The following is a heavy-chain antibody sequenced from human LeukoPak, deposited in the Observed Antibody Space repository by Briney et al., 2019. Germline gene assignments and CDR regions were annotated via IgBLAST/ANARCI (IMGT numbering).Heavy chain of an antibody. V-gene: IGHV3-7*01. CDR2: IKQDGSEK. D-gene: IGHD6-13*01. Sequence: GGSLRLSCAASGFTFSSYWMNWVRQAPGKGLEWVANIKQDGSEKYYVDSVNGRFTISRDNAKNSVYLQMNSLRAEDTAVYYCARIMNSSPDYWGQGTLVTVSS. J-gene: IGHJ4*02. CDR3: ARIMNSSPDY. CDR1: GFTFSSYW.